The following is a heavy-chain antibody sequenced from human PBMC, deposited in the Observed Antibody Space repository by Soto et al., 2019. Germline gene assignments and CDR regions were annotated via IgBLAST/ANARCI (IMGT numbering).Heavy chain of an antibody. J-gene: IGHJ5*02. CDR3: AKDRLPRVVAATPSSLQFDP. D-gene: IGHD2-15*01. CDR1: GFTFSSYG. V-gene: IGHV3-30*18. Sequence: PGGSLRLSCAASGFTFSSYGMHWVRQAPGKGLEWVAVISYDGSNKYYADSVKGRFTISRDNSKNTLYLQMNSLRAEDTAVYYCAKDRLPRVVAATPSSLQFDPWGQGTLVTVSS. CDR2: ISYDGSNK.